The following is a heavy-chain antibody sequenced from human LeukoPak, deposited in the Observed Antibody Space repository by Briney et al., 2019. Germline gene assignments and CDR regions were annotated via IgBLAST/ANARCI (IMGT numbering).Heavy chain of an antibody. CDR3: ARDRHYDSSGYIGY. Sequence: GASVKVSCKASGYTFTSYGISWVRQAPGQGLEWMGWISAYNGNTNYAQKLQGRVTMTTDTSTSTAYMELRSLRSDDTAVYYCARDRHYDSSGYIGYWGQGTLVTVSS. J-gene: IGHJ4*02. CDR1: GYTFTSYG. CDR2: ISAYNGNT. V-gene: IGHV1-18*01. D-gene: IGHD3-22*01.